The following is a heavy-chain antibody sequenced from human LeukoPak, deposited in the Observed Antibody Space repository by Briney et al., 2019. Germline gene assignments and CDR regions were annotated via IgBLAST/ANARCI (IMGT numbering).Heavy chain of an antibody. Sequence: HSGGSLRLSCAASGFTFSSYGMSWVRQAPGKGLEWVSAISGSGGSTYYADSVKGRFTISRDNSKNTLSLQMNSLRAEDTAIYYCAKHPYEGYCSGGSCWNNWFDPWGQGTLVTVSS. D-gene: IGHD2-15*01. CDR1: GFTFSSYG. V-gene: IGHV3-23*01. J-gene: IGHJ5*02. CDR2: ISGSGGST. CDR3: AKHPYEGYCSGGSCWNNWFDP.